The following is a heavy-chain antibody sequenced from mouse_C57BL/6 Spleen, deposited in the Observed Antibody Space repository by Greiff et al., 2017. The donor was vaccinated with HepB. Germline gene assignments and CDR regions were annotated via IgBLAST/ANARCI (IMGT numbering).Heavy chain of an antibody. D-gene: IGHD2-1*01. Sequence: VQLQQSGPELVKPGASVKISCKASGYAFSSSWMNWVKQRPGKGLEWIGRIYPGDGDTNYNGKFKGKATLTADKSSSTAYMQLSSLTSEDSAVYFCARGGIYYGNSWAMDYWGQGTSVTVSS. V-gene: IGHV1-82*01. CDR3: ARGGIYYGNSWAMDY. CDR1: GYAFSSSW. CDR2: IYPGDGDT. J-gene: IGHJ4*01.